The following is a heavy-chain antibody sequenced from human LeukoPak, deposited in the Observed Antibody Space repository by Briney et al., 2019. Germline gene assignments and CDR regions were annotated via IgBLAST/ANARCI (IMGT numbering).Heavy chain of an antibody. V-gene: IGHV3-23*01. CDR1: GFTFSSYA. CDR3: AKVGDYYDSSGYHYYFDY. CDR2: ISGSGGST. J-gene: IGHJ4*02. D-gene: IGHD3-22*01. Sequence: GGSLRLSCADSGFTFSSYAMRWVRQAPGKGLEWVPAISGSGGSTYYADSVKGRFTISRDNSKNTLYLQMNSLRGEDTAVYYCAKVGDYYDSSGYHYYFDYWGQGILVTVSS.